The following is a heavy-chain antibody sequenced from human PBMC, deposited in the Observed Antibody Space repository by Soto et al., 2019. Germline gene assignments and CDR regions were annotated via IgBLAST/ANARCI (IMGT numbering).Heavy chain of an antibody. D-gene: IGHD2-21*02. J-gene: IGHJ4*02. Sequence: GGSLRLSCAASGFTFSYYWMHWVRQAPGKGLVWVSRINSDGSSTSYADSVKGRFTISRDNAKNTLYLQMNSLRAEDTAVYYCARDAYCGGDCYYAFDYWGQGTLVTVSS. V-gene: IGHV3-74*01. CDR2: INSDGSST. CDR3: ARDAYCGGDCYYAFDY. CDR1: GFTFSYYW.